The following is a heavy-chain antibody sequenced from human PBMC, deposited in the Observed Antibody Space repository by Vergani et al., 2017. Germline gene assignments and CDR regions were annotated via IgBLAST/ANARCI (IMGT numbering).Heavy chain of an antibody. CDR3: ASRPIFGVAKWGFDY. J-gene: IGHJ4*02. Sequence: QVQLQQWGAGLLKPSETLSLTCTVSGGSISSSSYYWGWIRQPPGKGLEWIGSIYYSGSTYYNPSLKSRVTISVDTSKNQFSLKLSSVTAADTAVYYCASRPIFGVAKWGFDYWGQGTLVTVSS. CDR1: GGSISSSSYY. V-gene: IGHV4-39*01. D-gene: IGHD3-3*01. CDR2: IYYSGST.